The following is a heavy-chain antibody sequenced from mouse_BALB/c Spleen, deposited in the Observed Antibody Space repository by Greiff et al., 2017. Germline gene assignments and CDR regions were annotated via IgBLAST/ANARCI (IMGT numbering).Heavy chain of an antibody. D-gene: IGHD1-1*01. CDR2: ISSGSSTI. J-gene: IGHJ2*01. CDR3: ARGYYGSSVDY. Sequence: EVKLMESGGGLVQPGGSRKLSCAASGFTFSSFGMHWVRQAPEKGLEWVAYISSGSSTIYYADTVKGRFTISRDNPKNTLFLQMTSLRSEDTAMYYCARGYYGSSVDYWGQGTTLTVSS. CDR1: GFTFSSFG. V-gene: IGHV5-17*02.